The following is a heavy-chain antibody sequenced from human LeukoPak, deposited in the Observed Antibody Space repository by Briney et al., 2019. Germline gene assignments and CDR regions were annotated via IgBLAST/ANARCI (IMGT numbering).Heavy chain of an antibody. D-gene: IGHD6-13*01. CDR3: ARWGSSWHQISPDWFDP. J-gene: IGHJ5*02. CDR1: VGTFSSYA. V-gene: IGHV1-69*06. Sequence: ASVKASCKASVGTFSSYAISWVRQAPGQGLEWMGRIIPIFDTVNYAQKFQGRITITADKSTSTAYMELSSLRSEDTAVYYCARWGSSWHQISPDWFDPWGQGTLVTVSS. CDR2: IIPIFDTV.